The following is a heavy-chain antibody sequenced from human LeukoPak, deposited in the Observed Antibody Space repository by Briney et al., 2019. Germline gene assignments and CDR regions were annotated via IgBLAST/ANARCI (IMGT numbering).Heavy chain of an antibody. J-gene: IGHJ5*02. D-gene: IGHD6-6*01. CDR3: ARDPRSSSANWFDP. CDR1: GYTFTGYY. Sequence: ASVKVSCKASGYTFTGYYMHWVRQAPGQGLEWMGWINPNSGGTNYAQKFQGRVTMTRDTSISTAYMELSRLRSDDTAVYYCARDPRSSSANWFDPWGQGTLVTVSS. V-gene: IGHV1-2*02. CDR2: INPNSGGT.